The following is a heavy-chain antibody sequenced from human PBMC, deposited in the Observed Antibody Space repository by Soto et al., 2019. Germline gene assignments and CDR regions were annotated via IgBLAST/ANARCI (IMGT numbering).Heavy chain of an antibody. CDR3: TRHRINWANQVTTAISNYDFDI. Sequence: EVQLVESGGGLVQPGGSLKLSCAASGFTFSSSSMHWVRQSSGKGLEWVAVIRSRANNYETAYAASVTGRFTVSRDDSSNTTYLQMNSLKNENTAIYSCTRHRINWANQVTTAISNYDFDIWGEGTMGTVSS. D-gene: IGHD4-17*01. CDR2: IRSRANNYET. CDR1: GFTFSSSS. V-gene: IGHV3-73*01. J-gene: IGHJ3*02.